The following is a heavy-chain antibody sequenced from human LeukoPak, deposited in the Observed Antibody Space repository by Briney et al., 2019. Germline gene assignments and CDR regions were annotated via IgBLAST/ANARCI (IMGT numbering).Heavy chain of an antibody. J-gene: IGHJ3*02. CDR1: GYTFISNG. CDR2: ISVYNGNT. CDR3: ARLVGPTGDDAFDI. V-gene: IGHV1-18*01. Sequence: ASVKVSCKASGYTFISNGISWVRQAPGQGLEWMGWISVYNGNTNYAQKLQGRVTMTTDTSTSTAYMELTSLRSDDTAVYYCARLVGPTGDDAFDIWGQGTMVTVSS. D-gene: IGHD1-26*01.